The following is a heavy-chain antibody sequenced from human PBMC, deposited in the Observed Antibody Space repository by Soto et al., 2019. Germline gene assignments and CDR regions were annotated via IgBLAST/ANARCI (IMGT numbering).Heavy chain of an antibody. CDR3: AREACTGGSFFSFGPDY. CDR2: INSDGSTT. J-gene: IGHJ4*02. Sequence: EVQLVESGGGLVQPGGSLRLSCAASGFTFSSYWMHWVRQAPGKGLVWVSRINSDGSTTNYADSVKGRCTISTDNSKTTLYLQMNSLRAEDTAISYCAREACTGGSFFSFGPDYWGQGTLVTVSS. CDR1: GFTFSSYW. D-gene: IGHD2-15*01. V-gene: IGHV3-74*01.